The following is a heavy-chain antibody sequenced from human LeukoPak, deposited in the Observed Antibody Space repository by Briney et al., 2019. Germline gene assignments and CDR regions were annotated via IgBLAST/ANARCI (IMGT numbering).Heavy chain of an antibody. CDR3: ARAAGYCSSTSCYSYWFDP. Sequence: GGSLRLSCAASGFSFSSYSMNWVRQAPGKGLEWVSSISSSSSYINYADSMRGRFTISRDNAKNSLYLQMNSLRAEDTAVYHCARAAGYCSSTSCYSYWFDPWGQGTLVTVSS. J-gene: IGHJ5*02. D-gene: IGHD2-2*01. V-gene: IGHV3-21*01. CDR1: GFSFSSYS. CDR2: ISSSSSYI.